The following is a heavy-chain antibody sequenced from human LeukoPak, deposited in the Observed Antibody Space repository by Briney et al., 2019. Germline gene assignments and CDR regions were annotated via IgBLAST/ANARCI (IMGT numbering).Heavy chain of an antibody. CDR3: ARAKSGDYLDY. CDR1: GFAFSGSA. CDR2: ISYDGSNK. J-gene: IGHJ4*02. D-gene: IGHD4-17*01. Sequence: GGSLRLSCAASGFAFSGSAIHWVRQAPGKGLEWVAVISYDGSNKYYADSVKGRFTISRDNSKNTLYLQMNSLRAEDTAVYYCARAKSGDYLDYWGQGTLVTVSS. V-gene: IGHV3-30-3*01.